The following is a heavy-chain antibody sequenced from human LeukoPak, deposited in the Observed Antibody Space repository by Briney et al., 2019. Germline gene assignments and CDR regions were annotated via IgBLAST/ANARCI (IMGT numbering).Heavy chain of an antibody. Sequence: GGSLRLSCAASGFTFSSYSMNWVRQAPGKGLEWVSSISSSSSYIYYADSVKGRFTISRDNAKNSLYLQMNSLRAEDTAVYYCAKDPDSSGYSPAGDYWGQGTLVTVSS. D-gene: IGHD3-22*01. CDR1: GFTFSSYS. V-gene: IGHV3-21*01. CDR3: AKDPDSSGYSPAGDY. J-gene: IGHJ4*02. CDR2: ISSSSSYI.